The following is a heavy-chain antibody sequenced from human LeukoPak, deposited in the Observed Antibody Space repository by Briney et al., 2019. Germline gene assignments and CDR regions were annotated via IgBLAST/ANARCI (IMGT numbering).Heavy chain of an antibody. D-gene: IGHD1-26*01. V-gene: IGHV1-69*01. CDR3: ARGRNSGRELWNFDY. CDR1: GGTFSSYA. CDR2: IIPIFGTA. J-gene: IGHJ4*02. Sequence: SVKVSCKASGGTFSSYAISWVRQAPGQGLEWMGGIIPIFGTANYAQKFQGRVTITADESTSTAYMELSSLRSEDTAVYYCARGRNSGRELWNFDYWGQGTLVTVSS.